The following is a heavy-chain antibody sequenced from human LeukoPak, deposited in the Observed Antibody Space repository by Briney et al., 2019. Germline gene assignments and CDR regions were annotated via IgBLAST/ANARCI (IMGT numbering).Heavy chain of an antibody. J-gene: IGHJ4*02. D-gene: IGHD3-22*01. CDR3: ARVLYDSSGRFFDY. CDR2: INSGGNT. CDR1: GFTVSRNY. Sequence: PGGSLRLSCAVSGFTVSRNYMSWVRQAPGKGLEWVSVINSGGNTDYADSVKGRFTISRDNSKHTLYLQMNSLRAEDTAVYYCARVLYDSSGRFFDYWGQGTLVTVSS. V-gene: IGHV3-66*01.